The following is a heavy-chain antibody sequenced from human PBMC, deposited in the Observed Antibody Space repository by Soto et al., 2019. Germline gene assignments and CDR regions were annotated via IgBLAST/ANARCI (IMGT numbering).Heavy chain of an antibody. V-gene: IGHV3-23*01. J-gene: IGHJ4*02. CDR2: ISGSGGST. CDR3: AKDKGGHVLRYFDWPRSGYYFDY. Sequence: GGSLRLSCAASGFTFSSYAMSWVRQAPGKGLEWVSAISGSGGSTYYADSVKGRFTISRDNSKNTLYLQMNSLRAEDTAVYYCAKDKGGHVLRYFDWPRSGYYFDYWGQGTLVTVSS. CDR1: GFTFSSYA. D-gene: IGHD3-9*01.